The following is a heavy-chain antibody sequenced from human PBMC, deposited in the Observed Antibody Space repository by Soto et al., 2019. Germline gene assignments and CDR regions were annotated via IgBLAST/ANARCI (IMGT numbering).Heavy chain of an antibody. CDR3: ATWELLNSAGQSWFDP. CDR1: GYTLTELS. V-gene: IGHV1-24*01. CDR2: FDPEDGET. D-gene: IGHD1-26*01. J-gene: IGHJ5*02. Sequence: GASVKVSCKVSGYTLTELSMHWVRQAPGKGLEWMGGFDPEDGETIYAQKFQGRVTMTEDTSTDTAYMELSSLRSEDTAVYYCATWELLNSAGQSWFDPWGQGTLVTVSS.